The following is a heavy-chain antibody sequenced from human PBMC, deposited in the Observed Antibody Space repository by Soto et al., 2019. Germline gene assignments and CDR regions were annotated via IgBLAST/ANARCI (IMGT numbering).Heavy chain of an antibody. CDR2: IWFDGSKT. CDR3: ARVNGGDCYNGGTLDY. CDR1: GFTFSRFG. J-gene: IGHJ4*01. V-gene: IGHV3-33*01. Sequence: QVQLVESGGDVVQPGRSLRLSCAASGFTFSRFGMHWVRQAPGKGLEWVAVIWFDGSKTYYADSVRGRFTISRDNSKDKVDMQMNSLRAEDTAVYYCARVNGGDCYNGGTLDYWGQGTLVTVSP. D-gene: IGHD2-21*01.